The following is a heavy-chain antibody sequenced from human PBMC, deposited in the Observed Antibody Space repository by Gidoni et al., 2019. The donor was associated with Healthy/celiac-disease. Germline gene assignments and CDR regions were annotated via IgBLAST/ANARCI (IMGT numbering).Heavy chain of an antibody. D-gene: IGHD3-10*01. Sequence: QVQLVESGGGVVQPGRSLRLSCAASGFTFSSSAMHWVRQAPGKGLEWVAVISYDGSNKYYADSAKGRFTISRDNSKNTLYLQMNSLRAEDTAVYYCAREGESSFDYWGQGTLVTVSS. CDR2: ISYDGSNK. CDR3: AREGESSFDY. CDR1: GFTFSSSA. V-gene: IGHV3-30-3*01. J-gene: IGHJ4*02.